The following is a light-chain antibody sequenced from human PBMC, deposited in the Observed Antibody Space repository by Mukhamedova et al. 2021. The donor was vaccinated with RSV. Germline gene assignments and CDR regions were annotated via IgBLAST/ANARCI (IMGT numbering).Light chain of an antibody. V-gene: IGKV3-15*01. CDR2: GAS. CDR1: QSVSSN. J-gene: IGKJ1*01. CDR3: QQYNNWPPWT. Sequence: GERATLSCRASQSVSSNLAWYQQKPGHAPRLLIYGASTRATGIPARFSGSGSGTEFTLTISSLQSEDFAVYYCQQYNNWPPWTFG.